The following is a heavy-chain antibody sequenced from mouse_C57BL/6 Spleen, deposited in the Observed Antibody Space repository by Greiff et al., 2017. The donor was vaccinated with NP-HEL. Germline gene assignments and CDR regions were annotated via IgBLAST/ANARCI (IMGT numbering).Heavy chain of an antibody. CDR3: ARFNRDGMAY. J-gene: IGHJ3*01. CDR1: GFSLTSYG. Sequence: QVQLQQSGPGLVQPSQSLSITCTVSGFSLTSYGVHWVRQSPGKGLEWLGVIWSGGSTDYNAAFISRLSIIKDNSKSQVFFKMNSLQADDTAIYYCARFNRDGMAYWGQGTLVTVSA. D-gene: IGHD4-1*01. V-gene: IGHV2-2*01. CDR2: IWSGGST.